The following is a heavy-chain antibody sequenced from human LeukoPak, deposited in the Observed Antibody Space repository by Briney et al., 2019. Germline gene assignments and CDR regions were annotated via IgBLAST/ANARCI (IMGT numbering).Heavy chain of an antibody. CDR1: GGSISSSSYY. V-gene: IGHV4-39*01. J-gene: IGHJ3*02. Sequence: SETLSLTCTVSGGSISSSSYYWGWIRQPPGKGLEWIGSIYYSGSTYYNPSLKSRVTISVDTSKNQFSLKLSSVTAADTAVYYCARHTYRPRDGYDAFDIWGQGTMVTASS. CDR3: ARHTYRPRDGYDAFDI. D-gene: IGHD5-24*01. CDR2: IYYSGST.